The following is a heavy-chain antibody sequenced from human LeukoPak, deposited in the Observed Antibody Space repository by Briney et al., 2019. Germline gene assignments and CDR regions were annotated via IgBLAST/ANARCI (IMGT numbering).Heavy chain of an antibody. CDR2: ITPRNGDT. D-gene: IGHD6-19*01. CDR3: ARVGSSGWYVHPALDY. Sequence: ASVKVSCKASGYTFSDYYIHGVPQAPGQGLEWMAWITPRNGDTNYAQKFQGRVTMTRDTSISTAYMELTRLISDDTAVYYCARVGSSGWYVHPALDYWGQGTLVTVSS. CDR1: GYTFSDYY. V-gene: IGHV1-2*02. J-gene: IGHJ4*02.